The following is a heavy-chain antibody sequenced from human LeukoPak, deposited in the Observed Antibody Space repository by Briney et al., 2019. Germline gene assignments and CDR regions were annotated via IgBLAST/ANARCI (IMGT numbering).Heavy chain of an antibody. Sequence: PSETLSLTCTVSGVSISIYYWSWIRQPPGKGLEWIGYIYNSGSTSYNPSLKSRATISADTSKNQFSLKLSSVTAADTAVYYCVRDRELNYWGQGTLVTVSS. CDR3: VRDRELNY. J-gene: IGHJ4*02. CDR2: IYNSGST. V-gene: IGHV4-59*01. D-gene: IGHD1-7*01. CDR1: GVSISIYY.